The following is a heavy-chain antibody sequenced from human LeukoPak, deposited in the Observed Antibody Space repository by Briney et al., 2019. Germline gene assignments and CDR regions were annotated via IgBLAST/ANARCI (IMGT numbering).Heavy chain of an antibody. J-gene: IGHJ5*02. V-gene: IGHV4-59*01. CDR3: AREEDYCSGGSRYVRFDP. CDR1: GGSISSYY. CDR2: IYYSGST. Sequence: ASETLSLTCTVSGGSISSYYWSWIRQPPGKGLEWIGYIYYSGSTNYNPSLKSRVTISVDTSKNQFSLKLSSVTAADTAVYYCAREEDYCSGGSRYVRFDPWGQGTLVTVSS. D-gene: IGHD2-15*01.